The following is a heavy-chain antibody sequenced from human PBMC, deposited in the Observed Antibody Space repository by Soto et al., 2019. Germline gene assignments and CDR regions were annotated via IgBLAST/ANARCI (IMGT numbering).Heavy chain of an antibody. Sequence: EVQLLESGGGLVQPGGSLRLACAASGFSFSSYAMVWVRQAPGKGLEWVSVISARGGSSYFADSVKGRFTISRDNSKNVLSLEMNSLRAEDTAVYYCATRFYDASSRGAFDFWGQGTMVTVSS. CDR3: ATRFYDASSRGAFDF. CDR1: GFSFSSYA. V-gene: IGHV3-23*01. J-gene: IGHJ3*01. D-gene: IGHD2-2*01. CDR2: ISARGGSS.